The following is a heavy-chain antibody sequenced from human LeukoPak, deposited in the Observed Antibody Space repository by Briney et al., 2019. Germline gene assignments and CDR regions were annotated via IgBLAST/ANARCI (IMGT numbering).Heavy chain of an antibody. Sequence: GGSLRLSCAASRFTFTKYSINWVRQAPGKGLEWVSSIWSSCSYIYYAGSVKGRFTISRDNAKNSLYLQMNSLRAEDTAVYYCARLAATAGSPYFDYWGQGALVVVSS. CDR1: RFTFTKYS. V-gene: IGHV3-21*01. D-gene: IGHD6-25*01. CDR2: IWSSCSYI. J-gene: IGHJ4*02. CDR3: ARLAATAGSPYFDY.